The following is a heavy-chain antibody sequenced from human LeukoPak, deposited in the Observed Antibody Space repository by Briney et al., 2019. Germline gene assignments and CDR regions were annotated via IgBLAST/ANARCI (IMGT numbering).Heavy chain of an antibody. CDR1: GYTFTGYY. Sequence: ASVKVSCKASGYTFTGYYMHWVRQAPGQGPEWMGRINPNSGGTNYAQKFQGRVTMTRDTSISTAYMELSRLRSDDTAVYYCARDPEYCTNGVCYIEGYWGQGTLVTVSS. V-gene: IGHV1-2*06. D-gene: IGHD2-8*01. CDR2: INPNSGGT. CDR3: ARDPEYCTNGVCYIEGY. J-gene: IGHJ4*02.